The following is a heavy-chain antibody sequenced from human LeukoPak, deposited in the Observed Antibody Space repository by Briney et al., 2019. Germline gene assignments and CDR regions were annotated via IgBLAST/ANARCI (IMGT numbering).Heavy chain of an antibody. J-gene: IGHJ4*02. D-gene: IGHD5-24*01. V-gene: IGHV5-51*01. CDR1: GYSFSTYC. CDR2: IYPGDSDT. Sequence: GVSLQISCKGSGYSFSTYCIGWVRQMPGKGLEWMGIIYPGDSDTTYSPSFQGQVTMSADKSISTAYLQWSSLKASDTAIYYCARRGRDGYNQYHLDYWGQGTLVTVS. CDR3: ARRGRDGYNQYHLDY.